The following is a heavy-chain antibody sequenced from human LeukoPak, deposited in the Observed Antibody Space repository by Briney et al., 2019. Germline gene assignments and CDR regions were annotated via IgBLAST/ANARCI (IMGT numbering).Heavy chain of an antibody. V-gene: IGHV1-2*02. D-gene: IGHD3-9*01. Sequence: ASVTVSCKASGYTFTGYYMHWVRQAPGQGLEWMGWINPNSGGTNYAQKFQGRVTMTRDTSISTAYMELSRLRSDDTAVYYCARDRRYFDWLFRNWFDPWGQGTLVTVSS. CDR3: ARDRRYFDWLFRNWFDP. J-gene: IGHJ5*02. CDR2: INPNSGGT. CDR1: GYTFTGYY.